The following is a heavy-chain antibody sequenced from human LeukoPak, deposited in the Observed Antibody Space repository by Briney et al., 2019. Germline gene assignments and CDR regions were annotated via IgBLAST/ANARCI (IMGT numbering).Heavy chain of an antibody. V-gene: IGHV4-59*08. Sequence: PSETLSLTCTISGDSINGHSWSWIRQPPGKRLEWIGDIHYKGSTNYNLSLKSRFTISVDTSKNHLSLNLTSVLAADTAIYYCARRDTGWNYCDYWGQGILVTVSS. CDR1: GDSINGHS. D-gene: IGHD6-19*01. CDR2: IHYKGST. J-gene: IGHJ4*02. CDR3: ARRDTGWNYCDY.